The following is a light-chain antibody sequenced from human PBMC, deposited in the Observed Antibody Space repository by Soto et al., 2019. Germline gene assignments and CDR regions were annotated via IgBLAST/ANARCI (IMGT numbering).Light chain of an antibody. V-gene: IGLV2-14*03. Sequence: QSALTQPASVSGSPGQSITISCTGTSSDVGGYNYVSWYQQHPGKAPKLMIYDVTNRPSGVSNRFSGSKSGNMASLTISGLQAEDEADYYCNSYTSSSFPVFGGGTKLTVL. CDR3: NSYTSSSFPV. CDR2: DVT. J-gene: IGLJ2*01. CDR1: SSDVGGYNY.